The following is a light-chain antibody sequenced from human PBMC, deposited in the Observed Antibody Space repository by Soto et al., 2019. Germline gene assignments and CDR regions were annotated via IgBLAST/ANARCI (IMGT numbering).Light chain of an antibody. V-gene: IGLV1-51*01. J-gene: IGLJ3*02. CDR2: DDN. CDR3: GTWDSSLSAEL. CDR1: SSNIGYNY. Sequence: QSVLTQPPSVSAAPGQKVTISCSGSSSNIGYNYVSWYQQLPGTAPKLLIYDDNKRPSGIPDRFSGSKSGTSATLGITGLQTGDEADYYCGTWDSSLSAELFGGGTQLTVL.